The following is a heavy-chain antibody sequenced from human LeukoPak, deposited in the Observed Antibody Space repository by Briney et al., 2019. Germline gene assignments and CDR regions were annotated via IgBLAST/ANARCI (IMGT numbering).Heavy chain of an antibody. CDR3: ARYYDFLSYMDV. V-gene: IGHV4-30-4*08. J-gene: IGHJ6*03. CDR1: AGSISSGEYY. CDR2: IYYSGRT. D-gene: IGHD3-3*01. Sequence: SQTLSLTCTVSAGSISSGEYYWSRIRQPPGKGLEWIGYIYYSGRTYYNPSLKSRLAITVDMSKNQFSLKLNSVTAADTAVYYCARYYDFLSYMDVWGKGTTVTVSS.